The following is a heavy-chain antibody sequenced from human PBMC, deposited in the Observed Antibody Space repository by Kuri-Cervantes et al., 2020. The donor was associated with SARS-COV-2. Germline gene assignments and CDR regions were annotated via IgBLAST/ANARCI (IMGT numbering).Heavy chain of an antibody. D-gene: IGHD3-22*01. V-gene: IGHV4-61*02. CDR3: ASGGSSGYFNY. J-gene: IGHJ4*02. CDR1: GGSISSGSYY. CDR2: IYTSGST. Sequence: SETLSLTCTVSGGSISSGSYYWSCIRQPAGMGLEWIGRIYTSGSTNYNPSLKSRVTISVDTSKNQFSLKLSSVTAADTAVYYCASGGSSGYFNYWGQGTLVTVSS.